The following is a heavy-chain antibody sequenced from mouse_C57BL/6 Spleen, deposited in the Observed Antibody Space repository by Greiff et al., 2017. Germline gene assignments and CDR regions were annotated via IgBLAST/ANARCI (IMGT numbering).Heavy chain of an antibody. J-gene: IGHJ4*01. Sequence: VQLQQSGAELVKPGASVKLSCTASGFNIKDYYMHWVKQRTEQGLEWIGRIDPEDGETKYAPKFQGKATITADTSSNTADLQLSSLTSEDTAVYYCARYGSSYDYAMDYWGQGTSVTVSS. CDR2: IDPEDGET. V-gene: IGHV14-2*01. CDR3: ARYGSSYDYAMDY. CDR1: GFNIKDYY. D-gene: IGHD1-1*01.